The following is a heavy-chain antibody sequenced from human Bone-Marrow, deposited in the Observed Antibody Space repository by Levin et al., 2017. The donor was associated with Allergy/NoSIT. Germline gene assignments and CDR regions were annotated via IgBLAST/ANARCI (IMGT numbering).Heavy chain of an antibody. D-gene: IGHD3-10*01. V-gene: IGHV1-18*01. CDR3: ARTGLLWFGELSF. CDR2: ISTYNGDT. CDR1: GYTFSSNG. J-gene: IGHJ4*02. Sequence: ASVKVSCKASGYTFSSNGVTWVRQAPGQGLEWMGWISTYNGDTNYAPRLQGRVTMTTDTSTSTVYMELRSLRSDDPAVYYCARTGLLWFGELSFWGQGTLVTVSS.